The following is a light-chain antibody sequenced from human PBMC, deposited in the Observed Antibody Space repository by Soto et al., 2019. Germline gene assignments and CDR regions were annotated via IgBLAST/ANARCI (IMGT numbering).Light chain of an antibody. V-gene: IGKV1-33*01. Sequence: DIQMTQSPSSLSASVGDRVTITFQASQDISNYLNWYQQKPGKAPKLLIYDASNLETGVPSRFSGSGSGTDFTFTISSLQPEDIATYYCQQYDNPVTFGQGTKVDIK. CDR2: DAS. CDR3: QQYDNPVT. CDR1: QDISNY. J-gene: IGKJ1*01.